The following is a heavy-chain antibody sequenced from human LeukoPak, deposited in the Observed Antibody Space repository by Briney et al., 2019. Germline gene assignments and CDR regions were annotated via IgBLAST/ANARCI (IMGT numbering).Heavy chain of an antibody. D-gene: IGHD1-1*01. CDR1: GFTFSRYE. CDR2: ISRGASTF. V-gene: IGHV3-48*03. CDR3: VGEGNCYFEY. Sequence: GGSLRLSCAASGFTFSRYEMHWVRQAPGRGLEGVSYISRGASTFSYADSVKGRFTISRDNAKNSLHLQMNSLRAEDTAVYYCVGEGNCYFEYWGQGTLVTVSS. J-gene: IGHJ4*02.